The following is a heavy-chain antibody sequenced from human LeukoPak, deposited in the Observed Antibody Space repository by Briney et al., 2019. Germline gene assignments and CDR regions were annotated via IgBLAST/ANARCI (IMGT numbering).Heavy chain of an antibody. CDR2: ISYSEST. J-gene: IGHJ4*02. CDR3: ARSGIYSGSYYKPFPFDY. Sequence: SETLSLTCTVSGGSISSYYWNWIRQRPGKGLEWIGYISYSESTNYNPSLNSRVTISVDTSKNQFSLKLSSVTAADTAVYYCARSGIYSGSYYKPFPFDYWGQGTLVTVSS. V-gene: IGHV4-59*08. D-gene: IGHD3-10*01. CDR1: GGSISSYY.